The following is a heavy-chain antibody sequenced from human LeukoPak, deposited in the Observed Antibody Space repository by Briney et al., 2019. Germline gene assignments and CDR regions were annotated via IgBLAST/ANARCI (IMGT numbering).Heavy chain of an antibody. CDR1: GGSISSYY. CDR3: ARGGSSGRDYYYYYHMDV. CDR2: IYYSGST. V-gene: IGHV4-59*01. D-gene: IGHD6-19*01. Sequence: SETLSLTCTVSGGSISSYYWSWIRQPPGKGLEWIGYIYYSGSTNYNPSLKSRVTISVDTSKNQFSLKLSSVTAADTAVYYCARGGSSGRDYYYYYHMDVWGKGTTVTISS. J-gene: IGHJ6*03.